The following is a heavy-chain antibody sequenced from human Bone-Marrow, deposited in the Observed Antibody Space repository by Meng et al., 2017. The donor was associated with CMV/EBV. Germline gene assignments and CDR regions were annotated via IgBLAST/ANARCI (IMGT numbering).Heavy chain of an antibody. D-gene: IGHD3-16*01. J-gene: IGHJ5*02. V-gene: IGHV3-74*01. CDR2: INSDGSST. CDR3: ATGRGRLDP. CDR1: GFTFSSYW. Sequence: GESLKISCAASGFTFSSYWMHWVRQAPGKGLVWVSRINSDGSSTSYADSVKGRFTISRDNSKNTLYLQMNSLRAEDTAVYYCATGRGRLDPWGQGTLVTVSS.